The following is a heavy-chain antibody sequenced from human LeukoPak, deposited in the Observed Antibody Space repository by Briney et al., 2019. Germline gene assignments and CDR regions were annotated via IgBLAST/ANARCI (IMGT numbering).Heavy chain of an antibody. D-gene: IGHD4-11*01. J-gene: IGHJ4*02. V-gene: IGHV3-33*01. Sequence: GGSLRLSCAASGFPFSSYGMHWVRQAPNKGLEWVTVIYYDGSNKYYADSVKGRFTISRDNSENTLYLQMNSLRAEDTAVYYCARDIGDFTNFFGGILDYWGQGTLVTVSS. CDR2: IYYDGSNK. CDR1: GFPFSSYG. CDR3: ARDIGDFTNFFGGILDY.